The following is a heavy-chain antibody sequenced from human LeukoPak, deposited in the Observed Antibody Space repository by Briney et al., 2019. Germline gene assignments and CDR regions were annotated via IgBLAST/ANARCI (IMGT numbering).Heavy chain of an antibody. J-gene: IGHJ4*02. CDR2: INPNSGGT. V-gene: IGHV1-2*06. CDR3: ARDQAAAGKGDY. Sequence: ASVKVSCKASGYTFTVYYMHWVRQAPGQGLEWMGRINPNSGGTNYAQKFQGRVTMTRDTSISTAYMELSRLRSDDTAVYYCARDQAAAGKGDYWGQGTLVTVSS. D-gene: IGHD6-13*01. CDR1: GYTFTVYY.